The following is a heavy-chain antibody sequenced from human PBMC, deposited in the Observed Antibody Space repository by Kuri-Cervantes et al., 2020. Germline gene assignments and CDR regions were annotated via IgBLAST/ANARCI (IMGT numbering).Heavy chain of an antibody. V-gene: IGHV3-33*06. CDR2: IWSDAAGH. D-gene: IGHD1-26*01. CDR3: AKDKVGSLGFDC. J-gene: IGHJ4*02. Sequence: GGSLRLSCAASGFTFRSYGMHWVRQAPGKGLEWVALIWSDAAGHYYTHSVRGRFTISRDNSRDTLYLQMNSLKVEDTAIYYCAKDKVGSLGFDCWGQGTLVTVSS. CDR1: GFTFRSYG.